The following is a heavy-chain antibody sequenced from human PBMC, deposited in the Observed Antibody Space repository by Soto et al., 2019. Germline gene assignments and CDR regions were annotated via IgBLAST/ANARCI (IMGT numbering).Heavy chain of an antibody. CDR2: VIPMFGTA. J-gene: IGHJ6*02. CDR1: GGTFSTYS. V-gene: IGHV1-69*01. CDR3: ASPGDAIAVTGYYYGMDV. Sequence: QVQLVQSGAEVKKPGSSVKVSCKASGGTFSTYSISWVRQAPGQGLEWMGGVIPMFGTANYAQKFQDRVSITADEPTSTAYMELSRLKSKDTAVNYCASPGDAIAVTGYYYGMDVWGQGTTVTASS. D-gene: IGHD6-19*01.